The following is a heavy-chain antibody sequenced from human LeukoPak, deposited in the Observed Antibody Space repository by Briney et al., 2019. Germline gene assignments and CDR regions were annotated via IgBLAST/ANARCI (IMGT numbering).Heavy chain of an antibody. V-gene: IGHV4-39*01. CDR2: IYYSGST. CDR1: GGPISSSSYY. CDR3: ARQNVPQTFGVVRDYNYYGMDV. Sequence: SETLSLTCTVSGGPISSSSYYWGWIRQPPGKGLEWIGSIYYSGSTYYNPSLKSRVTISVDTSKNQFSLKLSSVTAADTAVYCCARQNVPQTFGVVRDYNYYGMDVWGQGTTVTVSS. J-gene: IGHJ6*02. D-gene: IGHD3-3*01.